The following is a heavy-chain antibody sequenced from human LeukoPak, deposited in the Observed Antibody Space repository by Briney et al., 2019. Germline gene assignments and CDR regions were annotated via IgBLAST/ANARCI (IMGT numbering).Heavy chain of an antibody. CDR2: IRQDGSEK. CDR1: GFTFSNSW. CDR3: ARGGAYYYDSSGYSLAI. D-gene: IGHD3-22*01. Sequence: GGSLRLSCAASGFTFSNSWMSWVRQAPGKGLEWVANIRQDGSEKYYVDSVKGRFTISRDNAKNSLYLQMNSLRAEDTAVYYCARGGAYYYDSSGYSLAIWGQGTMVTVSS. J-gene: IGHJ3*02. V-gene: IGHV3-7*01.